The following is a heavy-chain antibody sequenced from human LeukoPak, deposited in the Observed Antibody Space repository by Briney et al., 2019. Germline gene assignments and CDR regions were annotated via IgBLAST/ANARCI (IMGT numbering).Heavy chain of an antibody. V-gene: IGHV3-7*05. CDR3: AANGGPFDF. CDR1: GFTFSSYW. J-gene: IGHJ4*02. CDR2: INQHGTDK. D-gene: IGHD4-23*01. Sequence: SGGSLRLSCAASGFTFSSYWMSWVRQAPGKGLEWVANINQHGTDKYYVDSVRGRFTISRDNAKNSLYLQMNSLRAEDTAVYYCAANGGPFDFWGQGTLVTVSS.